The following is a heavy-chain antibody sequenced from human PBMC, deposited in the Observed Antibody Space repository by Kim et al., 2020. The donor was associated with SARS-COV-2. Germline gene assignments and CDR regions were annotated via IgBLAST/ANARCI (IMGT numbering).Heavy chain of an antibody. J-gene: IGHJ6*02. CDR2: INPSGGST. CDR3: ARDRLDYGDPRSGYYGMDV. Sequence: ASVKVSCKASGYTFTSYYMHWVRQAPGQGLEWMGIINPSGGSTSYAQKFQGRVTMTRDTSTSTVYMELSSLRSEDTAVYYCARDRLDYGDPRSGYYGMDVWGQGTTVTVSS. V-gene: IGHV1-46*01. D-gene: IGHD4-17*01. CDR1: GYTFTSYY.